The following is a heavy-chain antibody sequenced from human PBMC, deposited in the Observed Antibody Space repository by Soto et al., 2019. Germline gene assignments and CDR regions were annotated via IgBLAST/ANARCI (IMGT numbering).Heavy chain of an antibody. CDR1: NGSVSSGTYS. V-gene: IGHV4-30-2*01. Sequence: PSETLSLTCTVSNGSVSSGTYSWSWVRQTPGKGLEWIGYIYYSGTTYYTPSLKSRLTMSMDRANDHFSLNLTSVTAADTAAYFCARGHYYYGMDVWGQGITVTVSS. J-gene: IGHJ6*02. CDR2: IYYSGTT. CDR3: ARGHYYYGMDV.